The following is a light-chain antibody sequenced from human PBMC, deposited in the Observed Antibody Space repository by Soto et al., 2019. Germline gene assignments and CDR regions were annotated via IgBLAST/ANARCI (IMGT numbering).Light chain of an antibody. Sequence: QPVLTQPASVSGSPGQSITISCTGTSSDVGGYRYVSWYQHHPGKAPKLMIYEVSNRPSGVSNRFSGSKSGNTASLPISGLQAEDEADYYCSSYTRSSTYVFGTGIKVTVL. CDR2: EVS. V-gene: IGLV2-14*01. J-gene: IGLJ1*01. CDR3: SSYTRSSTYV. CDR1: SSDVGGYRY.